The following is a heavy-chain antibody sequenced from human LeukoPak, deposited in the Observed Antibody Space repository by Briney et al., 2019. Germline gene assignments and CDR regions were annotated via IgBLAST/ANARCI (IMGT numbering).Heavy chain of an antibody. CDR2: ISDSGGGT. D-gene: IGHD1-20*01. J-gene: IGHJ4*02. Sequence: PGGSLRLSCAPSGFTFSSYWMSWVRQAPRKGLEWVSSISDSGGGTYYADSVKGRFVISRDNSKNTMYLQMNSLRAEDTAVYYCAKVQGGYDWNSDYWGQGTLVTVSS. CDR3: AKVQGGYDWNSDY. CDR1: GFTFSSYW. V-gene: IGHV3-23*01.